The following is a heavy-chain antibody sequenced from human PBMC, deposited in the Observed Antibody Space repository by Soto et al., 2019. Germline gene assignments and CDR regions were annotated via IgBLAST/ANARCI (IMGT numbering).Heavy chain of an antibody. D-gene: IGHD3-22*01. CDR2: IYPGDSDT. Sequence: PGESLKISGTGSGYRFTRYWIGWVRQMPGKGLEWMGIIYPGDSDTRYSPSFQGQVTISADKSISTAYLQWSSLKASDTAMYYCARDREYYYDSSGLQKNAFDIWGQGTMVTVSS. CDR1: GYRFTRYW. V-gene: IGHV5-51*01. J-gene: IGHJ3*02. CDR3: ARDREYYYDSSGLQKNAFDI.